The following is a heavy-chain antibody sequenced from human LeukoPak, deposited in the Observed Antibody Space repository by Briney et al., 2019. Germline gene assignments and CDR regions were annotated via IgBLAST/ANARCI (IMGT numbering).Heavy chain of an antibody. Sequence: QPGGSLRLSCAASGFTFSSYGMHWVRQAPGKGLEWVAFIRYDGSNKYYADSVKGRFAISRDNSKNTLYLQMNSLRAEDTAVYYCAPGGRTGGVLLSGYWGQGTLVTVSS. CDR2: IRYDGSNK. CDR1: GFTFSSYG. D-gene: IGHD2-8*02. J-gene: IGHJ4*02. CDR3: APGGRTGGVLLSGY. V-gene: IGHV3-30*02.